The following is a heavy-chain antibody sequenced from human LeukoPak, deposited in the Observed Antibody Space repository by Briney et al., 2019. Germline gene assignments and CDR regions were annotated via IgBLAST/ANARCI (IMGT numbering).Heavy chain of an antibody. J-gene: IGHJ4*02. CDR3: AKAVRSMVTGGGYFDS. CDR1: GFAFSNYA. Sequence: GGSLRLSCAASGFAFSNYAMSWVRQAPGKGLEWVSSLSGGGDSRYYADSVMGRFTISRDNSKNTLYPQMNSLRAEDTAVYYCAKAVRSMVTGGGYFDSWGQGTLVTVSS. CDR2: LSGGGDSR. V-gene: IGHV3-23*01. D-gene: IGHD3-10*01.